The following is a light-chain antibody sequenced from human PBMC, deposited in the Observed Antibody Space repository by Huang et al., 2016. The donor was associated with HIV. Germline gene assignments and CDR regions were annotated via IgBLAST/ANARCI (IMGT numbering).Light chain of an antibody. CDR3: QQYNSYSWT. CDR2: KSS. CDR1: QSISYW. V-gene: IGKV1-5*03. J-gene: IGKJ1*01. Sequence: DIQMTQSPSTLSASVGDRVTITCRASQSISYWLAWYQQKPGKAPNHLIYKSSTLQSGVPSRFSGSGSGTEFTLTISSLQPDDFATYYCQQYNSYSWTFGQGTKVEIK.